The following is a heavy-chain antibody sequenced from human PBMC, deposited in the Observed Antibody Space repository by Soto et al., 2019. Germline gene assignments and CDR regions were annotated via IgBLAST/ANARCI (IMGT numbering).Heavy chain of an antibody. Sequence: GESLKISCKGSGYSFTSYWIGWVRQMPGKGLEWMGIIYPGDSDTRYSPSFQGQVTISADKSISTAYLQWSSLKASDTAMYYCAKDLHPRIVEQWLGNYYYYGMDVWGQGTTVTVSS. CDR1: GYSFTSYW. J-gene: IGHJ6*02. CDR3: AKDLHPRIVEQWLGNYYYYGMDV. V-gene: IGHV5-51*01. D-gene: IGHD6-19*01. CDR2: IYPGDSDT.